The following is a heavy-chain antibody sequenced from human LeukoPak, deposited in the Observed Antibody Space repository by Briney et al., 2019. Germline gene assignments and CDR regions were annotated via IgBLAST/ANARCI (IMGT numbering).Heavy chain of an antibody. CDR3: ARGSPLDWYFDL. CDR1: GGSISSGY. V-gene: IGHV4-59*01. Sequence: PSETLSLTCTVSGGSISSGYWNWIRQPPGKGLEWIGYIYYSGSTKYNPSLMSRVTILVDTSKNQFSLKLTSVTAADTAVYYCARGSPLDWYFDLWGRGTLVSVSS. CDR2: IYYSGST. J-gene: IGHJ2*01.